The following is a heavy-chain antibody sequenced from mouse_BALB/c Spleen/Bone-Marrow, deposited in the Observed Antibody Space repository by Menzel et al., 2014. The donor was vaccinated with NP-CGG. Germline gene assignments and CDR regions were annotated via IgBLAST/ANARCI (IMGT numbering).Heavy chain of an antibody. CDR1: GFTFSSYG. V-gene: IGHV5-6*01. D-gene: IGHD3-2*02. CDR2: ISSGGSST. CDR3: TRRPLQANSYFDC. J-gene: IGHJ2*01. Sequence: EVQLVESGGDLVKPGGSLKLSCVASGFTFSSYGMSWVRQTPDKSLEWVATISSGGSSTYYPASVKGRFTISRDNAKSTLYLQMSSLNSEDTAMYYCTRRPLQANSYFDCWGQGTTLTVSS.